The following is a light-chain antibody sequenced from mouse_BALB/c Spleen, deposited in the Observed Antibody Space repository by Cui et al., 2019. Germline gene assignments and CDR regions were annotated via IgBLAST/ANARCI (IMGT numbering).Light chain of an antibody. CDR3: QQYSSYPLT. Sequence: DIVMTQSQKFMSTSVGARVSVTCKASQNVGTNVAWYQQKPGQSPKALIYSASYRYSGVPDRFTGSGSGTDFTLTISNVQSEDLAEYYCQQYSSYPLTFGAGTKLELK. J-gene: IGKJ5*01. CDR2: SAS. V-gene: IGKV6-15*01. CDR1: QNVGTN.